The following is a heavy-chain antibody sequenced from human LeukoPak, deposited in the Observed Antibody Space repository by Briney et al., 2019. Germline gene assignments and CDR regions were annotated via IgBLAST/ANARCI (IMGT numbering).Heavy chain of an antibody. Sequence: DPSETLSLTCAVYGGSFSGYYWSWIRQPPGKGLEWIGEINHSGSTNYNPSLKSRVTISVDTSKNQFSLKLSSVTAADTAVYYCARLSSGWYLRSNWFDPWGQGTLVTVSS. CDR3: ARLSSGWYLRSNWFDP. J-gene: IGHJ5*02. CDR2: INHSGST. CDR1: GGSFSGYY. D-gene: IGHD6-19*01. V-gene: IGHV4-34*01.